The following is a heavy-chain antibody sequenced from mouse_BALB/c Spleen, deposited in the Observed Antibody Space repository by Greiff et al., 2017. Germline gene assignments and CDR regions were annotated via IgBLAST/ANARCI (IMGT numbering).Heavy chain of an antibody. CDR2: ISYDGSN. D-gene: IGHD2-4*01. CDR1: GYSITSGYY. V-gene: IGHV3-6*02. Sequence: ESGPGLVKPSQSLSLTCSVTGYSITSGYYWNWIRQFPGNKLEWMGYISYDGSNNYNPSLKNRISITRDTSKNQFFLKLNSVTTEDTATYYCARKGYYDYDAFDYWGQGTTLTVSS. CDR3: ARKGYYDYDAFDY. J-gene: IGHJ2*01.